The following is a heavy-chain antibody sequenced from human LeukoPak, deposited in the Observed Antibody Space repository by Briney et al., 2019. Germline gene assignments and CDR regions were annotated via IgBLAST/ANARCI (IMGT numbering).Heavy chain of an antibody. V-gene: IGHV1-46*01. Sequence: ASAKVSCKASGYTFTSYYMHWVRQAPGQGLEWMGIINPSGGSTSSAQKCQGRVTMTRDMSTSTVYMELSSLRSEDTAVYYCARGFTIFGVVTPNSYYYYYTDVWGKGTTVTVSS. CDR1: GYTFTSYY. D-gene: IGHD3-3*01. J-gene: IGHJ6*03. CDR2: INPSGGST. CDR3: ARGFTIFGVVTPNSYYYYYTDV.